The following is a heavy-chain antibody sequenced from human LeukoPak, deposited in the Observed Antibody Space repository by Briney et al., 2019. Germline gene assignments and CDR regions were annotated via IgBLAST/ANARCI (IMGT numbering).Heavy chain of an antibody. Sequence: PSETLSLTCTVSGGSISSYYWSWIRQPPGKGLEWIGYIYYSGSTNYNPSLKSRVTILVDTSKNQFSLKLSSVTAADTAVYYCARTSGSYSNWFDPWGQGTLVTVSS. D-gene: IGHD1-26*01. J-gene: IGHJ5*02. CDR2: IYYSGST. CDR3: ARTSGSYSNWFDP. V-gene: IGHV4-59*01. CDR1: GGSISSYY.